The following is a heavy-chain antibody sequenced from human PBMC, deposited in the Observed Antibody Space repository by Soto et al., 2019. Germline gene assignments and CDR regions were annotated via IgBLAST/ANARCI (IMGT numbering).Heavy chain of an antibody. J-gene: IGHJ6*03. CDR1: GFTFSSYA. CDR3: AKDSTGVVGYYYYYMDV. Sequence: GGSLRLSCAASGFTFSSYAMSWVRQAPGKGLEWVSAISGSGGSTYYADSVKGRFTISRDNSKNTLYLQMNSLRAEDTAVYYCAKDSTGVVGYYYYYMDVWGKGTTVTVSS. D-gene: IGHD3-3*01. CDR2: ISGSGGST. V-gene: IGHV3-23*01.